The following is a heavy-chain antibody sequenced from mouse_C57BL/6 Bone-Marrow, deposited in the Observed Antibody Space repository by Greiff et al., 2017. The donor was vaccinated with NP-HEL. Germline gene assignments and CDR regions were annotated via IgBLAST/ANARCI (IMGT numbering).Heavy chain of an antibody. D-gene: IGHD1-1*01. Sequence: VQLQESGAELVKPGASVKLSCKASGYTFTSYLMHWVKQRPGRGLEWIGRIDPTSGGTKYNEKFKSKATLTVDKPSSTAYMQLNSLTAEDSAVYYCARYYYGSSSFDYWGQGTTLTVSS. CDR2: IDPTSGGT. CDR3: ARYYYGSSSFDY. CDR1: GYTFTSYL. J-gene: IGHJ2*01. V-gene: IGHV1-72*01.